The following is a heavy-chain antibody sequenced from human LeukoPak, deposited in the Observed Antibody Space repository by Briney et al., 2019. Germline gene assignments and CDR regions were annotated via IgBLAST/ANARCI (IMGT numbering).Heavy chain of an antibody. CDR2: IYYSGST. Sequence: SETLSLTCTVSGGSINNYYWNWIRQPPGKGLEWIGYIYYSGSTNYNPSLKSRVTISVDTSKNQFSLKLSSVTAADTAVYYCARDLGLGLTISTGVYAFDIWGQGTMVTVSS. V-gene: IGHV4-59*01. CDR1: GGSINNYY. J-gene: IGHJ3*02. D-gene: IGHD3-9*01. CDR3: ARDLGLGLTISTGVYAFDI.